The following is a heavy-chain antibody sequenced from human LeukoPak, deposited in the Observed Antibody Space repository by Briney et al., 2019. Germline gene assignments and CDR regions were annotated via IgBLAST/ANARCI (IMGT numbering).Heavy chain of an antibody. V-gene: IGHV1-46*01. CDR2: INPSGGST. CDR1: GYTFTSYY. Sequence: GASVKVFCKASGYTFTSYYMHWVRQAPGQGLEWMGIINPSGGSTSYAQKFQGRVTMTRDMSTSTVYMELSSLRSEDTAVYYCARDTGYYDSGGYIGYWGQGTLVTVSS. J-gene: IGHJ4*02. D-gene: IGHD3-22*01. CDR3: ARDTGYYDSGGYIGY.